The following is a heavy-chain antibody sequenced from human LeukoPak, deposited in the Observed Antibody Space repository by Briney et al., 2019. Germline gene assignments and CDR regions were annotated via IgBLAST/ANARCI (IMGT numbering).Heavy chain of an antibody. CDR1: EFAFDGHG. CDR2: IDWNGGST. V-gene: IGHV3-20*04. CDR3: ARGGRLGVVYYYYYLDV. J-gene: IGHJ6*03. D-gene: IGHD3-3*01. Sequence: PGGSLRLSCAASEFAFDGHGMSWVRQAPGKGLEWDSSIDWNGGSTAYADSVKGRFTISRDNAKNSLYLQMHSLRAEDTALYYCARGGRLGVVYYYYYLDVWGKRTTVTVSS.